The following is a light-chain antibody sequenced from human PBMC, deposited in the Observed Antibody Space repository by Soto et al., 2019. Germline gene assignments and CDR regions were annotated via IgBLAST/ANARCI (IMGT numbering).Light chain of an antibody. V-gene: IGKV1-27*01. CDR3: QTYTRAPFT. CDR1: QGIDTY. Sequence: DIQMTQSPSSLSASVGDRVTITCRASQGIDTYLAWYQQKPGQVPKLLIYAASTLQSGVPSRFSGSGSGTDVTLTISSLQPEDVATYCCQTYTRAPFTFGPGTKVDLK. J-gene: IGKJ3*01. CDR2: AAS.